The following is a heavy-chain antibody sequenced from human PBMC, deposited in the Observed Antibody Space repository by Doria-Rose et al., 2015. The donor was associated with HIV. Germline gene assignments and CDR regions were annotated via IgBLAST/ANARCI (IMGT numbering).Heavy chain of an antibody. Sequence: QESGPVLVKPTETLTLTCTVSGVSLSSPGMDVSWICQPPGKALEWLSNIFSDVERSSKTSLKSRLTISRGTSKSQVVLTMTDMDPVDTATYYCARIKSSRWYHKYYLDFWGQGTLVIVSA. D-gene: IGHD6-13*01. J-gene: IGHJ4*02. CDR2: IFSDVER. V-gene: IGHV2-26*01. CDR1: GVSLSSPGMD. CDR3: ARIKSSRWYHKYYLDF.